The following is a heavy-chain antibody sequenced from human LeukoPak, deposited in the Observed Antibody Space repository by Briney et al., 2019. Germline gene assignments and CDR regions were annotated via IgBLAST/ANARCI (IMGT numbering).Heavy chain of an antibody. D-gene: IGHD3-3*01. J-gene: IGHJ4*02. CDR1: GYTFTSYG. CDR2: ISAYNGNT. Sequence: ASVKVSCKASGYTFTSYGISWVRQAPGQGLEWMGWISAYNGNTNYAHKLQGRVTMTTDTSTSTAYMELRSLRSDDTAVYYCARVSDILRFLEWLLLPPDYWGQGTLVTVSS. CDR3: ARVSDILRFLEWLLLPPDY. V-gene: IGHV1-18*01.